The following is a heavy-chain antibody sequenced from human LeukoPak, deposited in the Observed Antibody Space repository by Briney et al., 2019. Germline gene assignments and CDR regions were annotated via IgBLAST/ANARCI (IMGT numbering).Heavy chain of an antibody. CDR1: GYTFTSYG. J-gene: IGHJ6*02. D-gene: IGHD6-13*01. CDR2: ISAYNGNT. CDR3: AIASGEAAAGHDYYYYYGMDV. Sequence: GASVKVSCKASGYTFTSYGISWVRQAPGQGLEWMGWISAYNGNTNYAQKLQGRVTMTTDTSTSTAYMELRSLRSDDTAVYYCAIASGEAAAGHDYYYYYGMDVWGQGTTVTVSS. V-gene: IGHV1-18*01.